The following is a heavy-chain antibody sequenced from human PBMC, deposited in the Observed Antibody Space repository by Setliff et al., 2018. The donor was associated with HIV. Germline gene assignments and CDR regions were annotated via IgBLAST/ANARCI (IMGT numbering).Heavy chain of an antibody. J-gene: IGHJ3*02. Sequence: LRLSCAASGFTFSAHGMHWVRQAPGKGLEWVAFINYDESSEYYVDSVKGRVTISRDNSKNTVDLQMNSLRAEDTAVYYCAKDGDYSNWDYDAFDIWGQGTMVT. CDR1: GFTFSAHG. V-gene: IGHV3-30*02. CDR2: INYDESSE. D-gene: IGHD1-7*01. CDR3: AKDGDYSNWDYDAFDI.